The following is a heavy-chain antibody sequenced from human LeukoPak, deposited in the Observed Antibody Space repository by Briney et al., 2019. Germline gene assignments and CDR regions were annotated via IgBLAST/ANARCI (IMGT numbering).Heavy chain of an antibody. CDR2: IYSGGNT. CDR1: GFTFTDYW. CDR3: ARDSSGPHSYDY. V-gene: IGHV3-53*01. J-gene: IGHJ4*02. D-gene: IGHD6-19*01. Sequence: PGGSLRLSCAASGFTFTDYWMSWVRQAPGKGLEWVSVIYSGGNTYYADSVKGRFTISRDNSKNTLYLQMNSPRAEDTAVYYCARDSSGPHSYDYWGQGTLVTVSS.